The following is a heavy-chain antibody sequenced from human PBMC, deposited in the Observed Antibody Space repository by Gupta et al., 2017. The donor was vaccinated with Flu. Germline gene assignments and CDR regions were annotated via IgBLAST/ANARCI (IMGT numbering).Heavy chain of an antibody. V-gene: IGHV4-59*01. CDR1: YY. CDR3: ARSNRTTGTTNRVYFGY. D-gene: IGHD1-1*01. CDR2: IYYSGRT. Sequence: YYWSWIRQPTGKGLEWIEYIYYSGRTKYKPSRKRRVTISVDTSKNQVSLKLSSVTAAETGVDYCARSNRTTGTTNRVYFGYGSQGTMVTVSS. J-gene: IGHJ4*02.